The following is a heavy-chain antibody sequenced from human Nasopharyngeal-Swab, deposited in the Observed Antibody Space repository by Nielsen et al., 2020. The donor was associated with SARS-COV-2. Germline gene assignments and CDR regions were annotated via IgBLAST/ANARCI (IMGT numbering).Heavy chain of an antibody. J-gene: IGHJ4*02. Sequence: GESLKISCVASGFTFRRYWMHWVRQAPGKGLEWVARIGEDGTITNHADSVKGRFTISRENAENTLYLQMNSLRVEDTAVYYCARDVGGSGSNWGQGTLVTVSS. CDR2: IGEDGTIT. CDR3: ARDVGGSGSN. CDR1: GFTFRRYW. D-gene: IGHD3-10*01. V-gene: IGHV3-74*01.